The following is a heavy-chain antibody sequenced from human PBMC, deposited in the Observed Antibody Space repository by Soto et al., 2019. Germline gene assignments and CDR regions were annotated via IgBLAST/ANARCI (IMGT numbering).Heavy chain of an antibody. V-gene: IGHV3-11*01. D-gene: IGHD3-16*02. J-gene: IGHJ6*02. CDR1: GFTFSDSY. Sequence: GGSLRLSCAASGFTFSDSYMSWIRQAPGKGLEWISYITFSGNTVYYADSLKGRFTISRDNAKNSLYLQMNRLGAEDTAVYYCASVSWREKYGMDVWGQGTTVTVSS. CDR3: ASVSWREKYGMDV. CDR2: ITFSGNTV.